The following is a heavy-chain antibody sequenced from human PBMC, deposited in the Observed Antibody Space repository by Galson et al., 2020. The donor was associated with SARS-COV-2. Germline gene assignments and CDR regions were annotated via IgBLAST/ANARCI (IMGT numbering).Heavy chain of an antibody. CDR3: ARVPAAGSDY. CDR2: IYYSGST. V-gene: IGHV4-59*01. Sequence: ALETLSLTCTVSGGSISSYYWSWIRQPPGKGLEWIGYIYYSGSTNYNPSLKSRVTISVDTSKNQFSLKLSSVTAADTAVYYCARVPAAGSDYWGQGTLVTVSS. CDR1: GGSISSYY. J-gene: IGHJ4*02. D-gene: IGHD6-13*01.